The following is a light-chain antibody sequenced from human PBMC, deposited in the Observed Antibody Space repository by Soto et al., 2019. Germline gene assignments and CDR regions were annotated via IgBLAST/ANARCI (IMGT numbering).Light chain of an antibody. CDR1: SGSIGSNY. CDR3: HSYDTNNQV. J-gene: IGLJ3*02. Sequence: NFMLTQPHSVSESPGKTVTISCTRSSGSIGSNYVQWYQQRPGRAPTTVIYEDNQRLSGVPDRFSGSIDSSSNSASLTIYGLKTEDEADYYCHSYDTNNQVFGGGTKLTVL. CDR2: EDN. V-gene: IGLV6-57*04.